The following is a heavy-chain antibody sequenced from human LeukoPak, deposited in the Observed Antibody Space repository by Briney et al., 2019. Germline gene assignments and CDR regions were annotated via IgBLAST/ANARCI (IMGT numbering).Heavy chain of an antibody. CDR1: GGTFSSYA. D-gene: IGHD3-10*01. V-gene: IGHV1-69*04. CDR2: IIPILGIA. CDR3: ARDSFVAGSGSSHPFDY. J-gene: IGHJ4*02. Sequence: SVKVSCKASGGTFSSYAISWVRQAPGQGLEWMGRIIPILGIANYAQKFQGRVTITADKSTSTAYMELSSLRSEDTAVYYCARDSFVAGSGSSHPFDYWGQGTLVTVSS.